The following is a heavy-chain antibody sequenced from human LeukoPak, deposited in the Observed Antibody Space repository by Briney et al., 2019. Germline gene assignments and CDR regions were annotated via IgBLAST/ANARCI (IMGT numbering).Heavy chain of an antibody. CDR2: IYPGDSDT. CDR3: ARHTRTTRDYFYMDV. D-gene: IGHD1-7*01. CDR1: GYSFTSYW. Sequence: GESLKISCKGSGYSFTSYWIAWVRQMPGKGLESMGIIYPGDSDTRYSPSFQGQVTISADKSISTAYLQRSSLKASDTAMYYCARHTRTTRDYFYMDVWGKGTTVSVSS. V-gene: IGHV5-51*01. J-gene: IGHJ6*03.